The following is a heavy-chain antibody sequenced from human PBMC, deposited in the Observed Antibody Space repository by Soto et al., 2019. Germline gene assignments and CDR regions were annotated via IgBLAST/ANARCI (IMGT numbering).Heavy chain of an antibody. J-gene: IGHJ6*02. CDR1: GGSINDYY. CDR2: IFTSGNT. Sequence: PSETLSLHGPVSGGSINDYYWSWIRQPAGKGLEWIGRIFTSGNTNYNPSLRSRLTMSVDTSTNQVSLRLTSVTAADTAVYYCASGRLVSRYYGLDVWGQGTTVTVSS. D-gene: IGHD6-6*01. CDR3: ASGRLVSRYYGLDV. V-gene: IGHV4-4*07.